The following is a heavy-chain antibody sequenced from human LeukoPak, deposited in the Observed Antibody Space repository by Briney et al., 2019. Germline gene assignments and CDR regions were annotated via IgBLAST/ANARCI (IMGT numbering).Heavy chain of an antibody. CDR1: GFTFGDYA. CDR3: AKGQYSGYDSQPDR. V-gene: IGHV3-9*01. D-gene: IGHD5-12*01. Sequence: SGGSLRLSCAASGFTFGDYAMHWVRQAPGKGLQWVSGISWSGGGIGYEDSVKGRFTISRDNAKNSLYLQMNSLRPEDTAFYYCAKGQYSGYDSQPDRWGQGALVTVSS. CDR2: ISWSGGGI. J-gene: IGHJ1*01.